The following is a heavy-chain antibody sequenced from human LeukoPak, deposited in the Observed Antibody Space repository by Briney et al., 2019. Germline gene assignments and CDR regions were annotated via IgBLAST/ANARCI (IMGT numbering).Heavy chain of an antibody. CDR2: MDPNSDKT. CDR3: ARPPSNWYTDSFDI. Sequence: ASVKVSCKPSGYTFANYEIHWVRQAAGQGLEYMGWMDPNSDKTDYAKNVQGRVTLTRDTTISTVYMELSGLISENTAVYYCARPPSNWYTDSFDIWGKGTMVTVSS. CDR1: GYTFANYE. J-gene: IGHJ3*02. D-gene: IGHD6-13*01. V-gene: IGHV1-8*01.